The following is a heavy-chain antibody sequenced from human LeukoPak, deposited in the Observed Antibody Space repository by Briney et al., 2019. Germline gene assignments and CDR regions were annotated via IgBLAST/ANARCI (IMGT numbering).Heavy chain of an antibody. CDR1: GFTFSSYG. CDR2: ISYDGSNK. CDR3: AKDSGYSSSWYFDY. D-gene: IGHD6-13*01. J-gene: IGHJ4*02. Sequence: GGSLRLSCAASGFTFSSYGMPWVRQAPGKGLEWVAVISYDGSNKYYADSVKGRFTISRDNSKNTLYLQMNSLRAEDTAVYYCAKDSGYSSSWYFDYWGQGTLVTVSS. V-gene: IGHV3-30*18.